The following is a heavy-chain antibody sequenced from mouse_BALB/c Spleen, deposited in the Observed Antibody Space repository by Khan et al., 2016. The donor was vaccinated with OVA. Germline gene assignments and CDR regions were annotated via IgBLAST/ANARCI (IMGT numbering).Heavy chain of an antibody. V-gene: IGHV3-2*02. J-gene: IGHJ2*01. Sequence: EVQLQEPGPGLVKPSQSLSLTCTVTAYSITSDYAWPWIRQFPGNKLEWMGYIRYSGSTSYNPSLTSRFSITRDTSKNQFFLQLLSVTTEDTATSYCAWTRCYYRYSFIDYWGQGTTLTVSS. D-gene: IGHD2-14*01. CDR2: IRYSGST. CDR3: AWTRCYYRYSFIDY. CDR1: AYSITSDYA.